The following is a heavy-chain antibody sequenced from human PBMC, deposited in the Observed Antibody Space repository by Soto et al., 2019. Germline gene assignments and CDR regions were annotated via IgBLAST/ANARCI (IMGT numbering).Heavy chain of an antibody. D-gene: IGHD3-10*01. V-gene: IGHV4-30-2*01. CDR1: GGSISAAGGS. CDR3: ARAQFYSGSGRYNNLMFDP. J-gene: IGHJ5*02. CDR2: IYHSVTF. Sequence: PSETLSLTCAVSGGSISAAGGSWSWIRQPPGGGLEWIGYIYHSVTFLYNPSLKTRLTMSLDRSNNQFSLTLNSVTAADTAVYYCARAQFYSGSGRYNNLMFDPWGQGIQVTVSS.